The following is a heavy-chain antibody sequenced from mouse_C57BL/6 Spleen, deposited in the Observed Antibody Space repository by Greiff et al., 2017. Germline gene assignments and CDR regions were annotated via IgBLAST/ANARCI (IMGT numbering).Heavy chain of an antibody. CDR3: ARGADDGYFGSYFDY. V-gene: IGHV1-47*01. CDR2: FHPYNDDT. D-gene: IGHD2-3*01. Sequence: VQLQQSGAELVKPGASVKTSCKASGYTFTTYPIEWMKQNHGKSLEWIGNFHPYNDDTKYNEKFKGKATLTVEKSSSTVYLELSRLTSDDSAVYYCARGADDGYFGSYFDYWGQGTTLTVSS. CDR1: GYTFTTYP. J-gene: IGHJ2*01.